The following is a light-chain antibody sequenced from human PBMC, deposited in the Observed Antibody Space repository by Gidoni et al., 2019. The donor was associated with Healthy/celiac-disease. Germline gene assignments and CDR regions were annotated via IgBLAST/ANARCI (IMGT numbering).Light chain of an antibody. CDR3: AAWDDSLNGRV. Sequence: QSVLTPPPSASGTPGQGVTISCSGRSSNIGSNTVNGYQQLPGTAPKLLIYSNNQRPSGVPDRFSGSKSGTSASLAISGLQSEDEADYYCAAWDDSLNGRVFGGGTKLTVL. J-gene: IGLJ3*02. CDR2: SNN. V-gene: IGLV1-44*01. CDR1: SSNIGSNT.